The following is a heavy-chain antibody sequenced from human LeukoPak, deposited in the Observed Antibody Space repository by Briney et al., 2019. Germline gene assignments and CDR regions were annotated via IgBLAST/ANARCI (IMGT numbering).Heavy chain of an antibody. CDR1: GFTFSGSS. J-gene: IGHJ4*02. CDR2: ISYDGSSQ. Sequence: GRSLRLSCAASGFTFSGSSWHWVRQAPGEGLEWVATISYDGSSQYYADSVKGRFTVSRDNSKNILYLQVHSLRLEDTAIFYCARPGWGPFDDWGRGTLVTVSS. D-gene: IGHD7-27*01. V-gene: IGHV3-30-3*01. CDR3: ARPGWGPFDD.